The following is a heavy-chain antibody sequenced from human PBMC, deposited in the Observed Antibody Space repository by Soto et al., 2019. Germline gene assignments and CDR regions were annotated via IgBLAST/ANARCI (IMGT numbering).Heavy chain of an antibody. D-gene: IGHD6-19*01. Sequence: QVQLVESGGGVVQPGRSLRLSCAASGFTFSSYGMPWVRQAPGKGLEWVAVISCDGSNKYYADCVKGRFTISRDNSKNTLYLQMNSLRAEDTAVYYCAKDQRGWDFDYWGQGTLVTVSS. J-gene: IGHJ4*02. V-gene: IGHV3-30*18. CDR2: ISCDGSNK. CDR3: AKDQRGWDFDY. CDR1: GFTFSSYG.